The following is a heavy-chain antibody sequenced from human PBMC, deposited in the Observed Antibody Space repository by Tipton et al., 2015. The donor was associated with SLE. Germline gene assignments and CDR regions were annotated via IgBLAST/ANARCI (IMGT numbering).Heavy chain of an antibody. CDR1: GYFITSGHY. Sequence: TLSLTCAVSGYFITSGHYWGWIRQPPGTGLEWIGSMYHSGSSYYNPSLKSRVTISVDTSKNQFSLKLSSVTAADTAVYYCAREDYYDSSGSSWHFDLWGRGTLVSVSS. J-gene: IGHJ2*01. CDR3: AREDYYDSSGSSWHFDL. D-gene: IGHD3-22*01. CDR2: MYHSGSS. V-gene: IGHV4-38-2*01.